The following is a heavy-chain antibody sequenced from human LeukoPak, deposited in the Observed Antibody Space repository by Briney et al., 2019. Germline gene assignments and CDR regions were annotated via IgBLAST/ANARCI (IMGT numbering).Heavy chain of an antibody. CDR2: ISYDGSNK. Sequence: PGRSLGLSCAASGFTFSSYAMHWVRQAPGKGLEWVAVISYDGSNKYYADSVKGRFTISRDNSKNTLYLQMNRLRAEDTAVYYCARGSITFGGVIDYFDYWGQGTLVTVSS. J-gene: IGHJ4*02. D-gene: IGHD3-16*02. CDR1: GFTFSSYA. V-gene: IGHV3-30*04. CDR3: ARGSITFGGVIDYFDY.